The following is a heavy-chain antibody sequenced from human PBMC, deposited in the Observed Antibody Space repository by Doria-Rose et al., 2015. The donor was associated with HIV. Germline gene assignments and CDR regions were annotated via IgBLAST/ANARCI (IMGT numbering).Heavy chain of an antibody. Sequence: QVQLQQWDAGLVKPSETLSLTCAVFGGSFSGYYWSWIRQPPGKGLEWIGGINHSGSTNYKTSIKSRVTISIDTSKNLFSLKLSSVTAADTAVYYCARGLLRGGWNDVDYYYGMDVWGQGTTVTVSS. V-gene: IGHV4-34*01. CDR2: INHSGST. CDR3: ARGLLRGGWNDVDYYYGMDV. D-gene: IGHD1-1*01. J-gene: IGHJ6*02. CDR1: GGSFSGYY.